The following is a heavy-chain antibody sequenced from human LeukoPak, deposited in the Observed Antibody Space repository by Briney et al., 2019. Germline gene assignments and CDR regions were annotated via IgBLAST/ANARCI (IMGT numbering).Heavy chain of an antibody. J-gene: IGHJ4*02. CDR2: INHSGST. CDR3: ARGLGD. V-gene: IGHV4-34*01. Sequence: WGSLRLSCAASGFTFSSYWMHWVRQAPGKGLEWIGEINHSGSTNYNPSLKSRVTISVDTSKNQFSLKLSSVTAADTAVYYCARGLGDWGQGTLVTVSP. CDR1: GFTFSSYW.